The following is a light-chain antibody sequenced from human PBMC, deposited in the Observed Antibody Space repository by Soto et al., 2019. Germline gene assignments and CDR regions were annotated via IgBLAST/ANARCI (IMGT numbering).Light chain of an antibody. CDR3: NSYTSSANWV. Sequence: QSALTQPASVSGSPGQSITISCTGTSSDVGGYNYVSWYQQHPGKAPKLMIYEVSNRPSGVSNRFSGSQSGNTASLTISGLQAEDEADYYCNSYTSSANWVFGGGTKLTVL. CDR1: SSDVGGYNY. V-gene: IGLV2-14*01. CDR2: EVS. J-gene: IGLJ3*02.